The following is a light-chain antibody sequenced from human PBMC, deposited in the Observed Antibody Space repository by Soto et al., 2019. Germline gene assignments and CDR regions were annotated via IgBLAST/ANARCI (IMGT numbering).Light chain of an antibody. CDR3: CSYAGSYTFVV. CDR1: SSDVGGYNY. J-gene: IGLJ2*01. Sequence: QSALTQPRSVSGSPGQSVTISCTGTSSDVGGYNYVSWDQRHPGKDPKLMIYDVSKRPSGVPDRFSGSKSGNTASLTISGLQAEDEAAYYCCSYAGSYTFVVFGGGTKLTVL. CDR2: DVS. V-gene: IGLV2-11*01.